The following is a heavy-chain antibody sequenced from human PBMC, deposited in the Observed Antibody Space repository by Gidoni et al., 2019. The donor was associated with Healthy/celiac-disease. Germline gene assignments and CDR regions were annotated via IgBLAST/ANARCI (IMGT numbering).Heavy chain of an antibody. CDR2: ISGSGGST. CDR3: AKSSYPPHYYDSSGYYYGAAFDI. Sequence: EVQLWESGGGLVQPGGSLRLACAASGFSLSSYAMSWARTAQGKGLEWVSAISGSGGSTYYAASVKSRFTISRDNSKNTLYLQMNSLRAEDTAVYCCAKSSYPPHYYDSSGYYYGAAFDIWGQGTMVTVSS. CDR1: GFSLSSYA. V-gene: IGHV3-23*01. J-gene: IGHJ3*02. D-gene: IGHD3-22*01.